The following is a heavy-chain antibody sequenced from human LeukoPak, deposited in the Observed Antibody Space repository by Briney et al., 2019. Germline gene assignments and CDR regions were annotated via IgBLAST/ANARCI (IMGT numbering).Heavy chain of an antibody. CDR1: GFTFSNYA. J-gene: IGHJ4*02. V-gene: IGHV3-23*01. Sequence: PGGSLRLSCAASGFTFSNYAMSWVRQAPGKGLEWVSVVGVSGDITYYADSVKGRFTISRDNSKNTLYLQMNSLRAEDTAVYYCAKPPLGLIDINYFFDHWGQGTLVTVSS. CDR2: VGVSGDIT. CDR3: AKPPLGLIDINYFFDH. D-gene: IGHD7-27*01.